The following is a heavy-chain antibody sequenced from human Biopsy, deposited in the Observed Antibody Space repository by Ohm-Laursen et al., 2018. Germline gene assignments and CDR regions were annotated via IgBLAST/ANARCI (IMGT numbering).Heavy chain of an antibody. CDR2: IFYRGST. Sequence: SETLSLTWTVSGGSISNNNYYCGWIRQPPGKGLEWIGSIFYRGSTHYKPSLKSRVNISVDTSKNQFSLKLNSVTAADTAVYYCARDYDTSGYYYVSWGQGTLVTVSS. D-gene: IGHD3-22*01. CDR3: ARDYDTSGYYYVS. J-gene: IGHJ5*02. V-gene: IGHV4-39*01. CDR1: GGSISNNNYY.